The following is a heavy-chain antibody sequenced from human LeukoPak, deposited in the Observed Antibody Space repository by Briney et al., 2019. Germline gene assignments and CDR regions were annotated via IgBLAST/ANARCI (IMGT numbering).Heavy chain of an antibody. CDR3: ARTIPFSPVDY. J-gene: IGHJ4*02. D-gene: IGHD2-2*02. CDR2: IIPILGIA. Sequence: ASVKVSCKASGGTFSSYAISWVRQAPGQGLEWMGRIIPILGIANYAQKFQGRVTITADKSTSTAYMELSSLRSEDTAVYYCARTIPFSPVDYWGQGTLVTVSS. CDR1: GGTFSSYA. V-gene: IGHV1-69*04.